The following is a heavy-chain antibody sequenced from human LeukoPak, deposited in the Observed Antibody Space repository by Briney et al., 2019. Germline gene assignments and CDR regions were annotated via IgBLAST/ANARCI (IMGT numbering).Heavy chain of an antibody. CDR1: VHSVSSISAA. CDR3: ARATGYLEC. V-gene: IGHV6-1*01. J-gene: IGHJ4*02. CDR2: KYERSKWYN. Sequence: SQTLSLTFALSVHSVSSISAACNWIRQSPSRGLGCLGKKYERSKWYNKYAVSVRGRITIDTDTSKNQFYLQLSSVTPEDTAVYYCARATGYLECWGQGTLVTVSS.